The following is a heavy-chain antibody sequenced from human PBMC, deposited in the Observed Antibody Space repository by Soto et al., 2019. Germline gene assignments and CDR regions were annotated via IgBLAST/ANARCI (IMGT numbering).Heavy chain of an antibody. CDR3: ARVPTP. J-gene: IGHJ5*02. V-gene: IGHV4-30-2*01. Sequence: SWIRQPPGKGLEWIGYIYHIGSTYSNPSLKTQVPISVDRSKNPFSLTLNSMTAAEAGVHYCARVPTPRGKGPLVPVS. CDR2: IYHIGST.